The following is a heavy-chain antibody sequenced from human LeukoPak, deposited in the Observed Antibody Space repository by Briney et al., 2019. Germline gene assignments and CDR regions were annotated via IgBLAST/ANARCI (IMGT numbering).Heavy chain of an antibody. CDR2: INANTGGT. Sequence: GASVKVSCKASGYTFTGYYLHWVRQAPGQGLEWMGWINANTGGTNYAQKFQGKFTMTRDTSITTVYMELSRLAFDDTAVYYCARAMSIAARLQTIFDYWGQGTLVTVSS. CDR1: GYTFTGYY. V-gene: IGHV1-2*02. J-gene: IGHJ4*02. CDR3: ARAMSIAARLQTIFDY. D-gene: IGHD6-6*01.